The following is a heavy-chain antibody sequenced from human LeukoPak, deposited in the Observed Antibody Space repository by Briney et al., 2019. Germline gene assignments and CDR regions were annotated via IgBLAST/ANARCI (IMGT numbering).Heavy chain of an antibody. CDR2: INHSGST. J-gene: IGHJ4*02. V-gene: IGHV4-34*01. Sequence: SETLSLTCAAYGGSFSGYYWSWIRQPPGKGLEWIGEINHSGSTNYNPSLKSRVTISVDTSKNQFSLKLSSVTAADTAVYYCARVAAYYYDSSGYADYWGQGTLVTVSS. CDR1: GGSFSGYY. CDR3: ARVAAYYYDSSGYADY. D-gene: IGHD3-22*01.